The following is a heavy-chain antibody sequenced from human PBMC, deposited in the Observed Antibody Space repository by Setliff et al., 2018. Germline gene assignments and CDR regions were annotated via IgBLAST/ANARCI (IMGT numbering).Heavy chain of an antibody. D-gene: IGHD3-16*01. Sequence: SETLSLTCAVYGGSFSDYYWNWIRQPPGKGLEWIGEISHSGSTNYNPALKSRVTISVDTSKNQFSLKLSSVTAADTAVYYCARDGGEYWGQGTLVTVSS. CDR1: GGSFSDYY. J-gene: IGHJ4*02. CDR3: ARDGGEY. CDR2: ISHSGST. V-gene: IGHV4-34*01.